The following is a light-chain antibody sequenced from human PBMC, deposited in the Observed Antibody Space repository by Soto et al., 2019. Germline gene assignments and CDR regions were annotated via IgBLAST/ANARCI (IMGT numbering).Light chain of an antibody. J-gene: IGKJ4*01. V-gene: IGKV1-33*01. CDR1: QDIINY. Sequence: IQMTQSPSSLSASVGDRVTITCQAIQDIINYLNLYQQKPGKAPKLLIYDASNLETGVPSRFSGSGSGTDFTFTISSLQPEDIATYYCQQYDNLPLTFGGGTKVDIK. CDR3: QQYDNLPLT. CDR2: DAS.